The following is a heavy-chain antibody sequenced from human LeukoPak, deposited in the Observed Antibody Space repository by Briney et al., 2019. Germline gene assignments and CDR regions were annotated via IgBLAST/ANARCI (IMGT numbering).Heavy chain of an antibody. CDR3: ARQQLGYYFDY. Sequence: GGPLRLSCAASGFTFSSYGMHWVRQAPGKGLEWVAVIWYDGSNKYYADSVKGRFTISRDNSKNTLYLQMNSLRAEDTAVYYCARQQLGYYFDYWGQGTLVTVSS. D-gene: IGHD6-13*01. J-gene: IGHJ4*02. CDR1: GFTFSSYG. CDR2: IWYDGSNK. V-gene: IGHV3-33*01.